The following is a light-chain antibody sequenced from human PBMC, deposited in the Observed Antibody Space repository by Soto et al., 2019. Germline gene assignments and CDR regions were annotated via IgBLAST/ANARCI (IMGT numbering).Light chain of an antibody. J-gene: IGKJ5*01. V-gene: IGKV3-20*01. CDR2: GTS. CDR3: QQYGRSIT. CDR1: QSVPRNY. Sequence: EIVLTQSPGTLSLSPGERATLSCRASQSVPRNYLAWYQQKPGQAPRLLIYGTSSRATGIPDRFSGSGSGTDFTLTISRLEPEDFAVFYCQQYGRSITFGQGTRL.